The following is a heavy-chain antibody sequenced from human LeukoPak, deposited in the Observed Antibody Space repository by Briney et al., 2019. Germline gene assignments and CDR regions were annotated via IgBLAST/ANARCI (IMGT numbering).Heavy chain of an antibody. CDR2: INTGGGIT. V-gene: IGHV3-23*01. D-gene: IGHD6-19*01. J-gene: IGHJ4*02. CDR1: GSTFSSFA. CDR3: AKGSGWYV. Sequence: GRSLRPSCPASGSTFSSFAMTWVRQDPGKGLEWVSVINTGGGITDYAASVKGRFTISRDNSKSTLYLQMNSLRAGDTAVYYCAKGSGWYVWGQGTLVTVSS.